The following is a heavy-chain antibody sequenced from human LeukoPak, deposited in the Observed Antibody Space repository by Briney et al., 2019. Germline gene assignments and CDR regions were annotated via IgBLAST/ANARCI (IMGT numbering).Heavy chain of an antibody. Sequence: GGSLRLSCAASGFTFSSYSMNWVRQAPGKGLEWVSSISSSSIYIYNADSVKGRFTISRDNARNSLFLQMNSLRAEDTAVYYCARSTELLRTDAFDIWGQGTMVTVSS. V-gene: IGHV3-21*01. CDR2: ISSSSIYI. D-gene: IGHD1-26*01. CDR1: GFTFSSYS. J-gene: IGHJ3*02. CDR3: ARSTELLRTDAFDI.